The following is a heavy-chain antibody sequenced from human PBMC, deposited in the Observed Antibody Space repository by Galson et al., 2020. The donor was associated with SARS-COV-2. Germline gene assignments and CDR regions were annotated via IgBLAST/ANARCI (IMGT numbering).Heavy chain of an antibody. CDR2: IYYSGST. CDR3: ARGVGSSPSYFDY. J-gene: IGHJ4*02. D-gene: IGHD6-6*01. Sequence: ETSETLSLTCTVSGGSISSYYWSWIRQPPGKGLEWIGYIYYSGSTNYNPSLKSRVTISVDTSKNQFSLKLSSVTAADTAVYYCARGVGSSPSYFDYWGQGTLVTVSS. V-gene: IGHV4-59*01. CDR1: GGSISSYY.